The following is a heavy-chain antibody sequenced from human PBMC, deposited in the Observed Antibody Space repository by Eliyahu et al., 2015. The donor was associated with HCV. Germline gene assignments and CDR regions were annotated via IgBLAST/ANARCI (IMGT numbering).Heavy chain of an antibody. D-gene: IGHD6-19*01. V-gene: IGHV1-2*02. J-gene: IGHJ5*01. CDR2: INPNNGXT. CDR3: ARVVSGWILGLSMGADS. CDR1: GYTFTGYY. Sequence: QVQSVQSGAEVKKPGASVKVSCKASGYTFTGYYILWVRQAPGQGLEWVGWINPNNGXTNYXQKFQGRVTMTRDTSITTAYMELSRLRSDDTAVYYCARVVSGWILGLSMGADSWGQGTLVTVSS.